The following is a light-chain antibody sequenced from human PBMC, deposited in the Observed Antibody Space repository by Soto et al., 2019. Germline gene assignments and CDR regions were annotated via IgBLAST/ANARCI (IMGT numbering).Light chain of an antibody. CDR1: SSDVGGYNY. Sequence: QSALTQPASVSGSPGQSITISCTGTSSDVGGYNYVSWYQQHPDKAPQLMIYDVSNRPSGISDRFSGSKSGNTASLTIPGLQAEDEADYYCSSYTSTSTLVFGGGTKLTVL. J-gene: IGLJ2*01. CDR3: SSYTSTSTLV. CDR2: DVS. V-gene: IGLV2-14*03.